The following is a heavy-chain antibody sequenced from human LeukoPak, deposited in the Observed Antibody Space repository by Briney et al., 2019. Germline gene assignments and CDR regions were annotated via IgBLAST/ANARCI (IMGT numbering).Heavy chain of an antibody. J-gene: IGHJ4*02. CDR3: ARGGNSGWRTPNDDY. Sequence: ASVKVSCKASGYTLVNHGITWVRQAPGQGLEWMGWITPYNDKTNYAQRFQGRLTMTTETSTNTAYMELRSLRSDDTAVYYCARGGNSGWRTPNDDYWGQGTLVTVSS. CDR2: ITPYNDKT. D-gene: IGHD6-19*01. CDR1: GYTLVNHG. V-gene: IGHV1-18*01.